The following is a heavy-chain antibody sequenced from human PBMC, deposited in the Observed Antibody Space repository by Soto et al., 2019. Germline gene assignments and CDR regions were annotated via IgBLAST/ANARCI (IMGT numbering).Heavy chain of an antibody. CDR3: ARRLYYDSSGFEGGGMDV. Sequence: QLQLQESGPGLVKPSETLSLTCTVSGGSISSSSYYWGWIRQPPGKGLEWIGSIYYSGSTYYNPSIKSRVTMSVDTSKNQFSLKLSSVTAADAAVYYCARRLYYDSSGFEGGGMDVWGQGTTVTVSS. CDR2: IYYSGST. CDR1: GGSISSSSYY. J-gene: IGHJ6*02. V-gene: IGHV4-39*01. D-gene: IGHD3-22*01.